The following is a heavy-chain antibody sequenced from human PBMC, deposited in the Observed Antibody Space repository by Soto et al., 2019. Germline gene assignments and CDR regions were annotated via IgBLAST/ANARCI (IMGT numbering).Heavy chain of an antibody. Sequence: PGESLKISCKGSGYSFTSYWIGWVRQMPGKGLEWMGIIYPGDSDTRYSPSFQGQVTISADKSISTAYLQWSSLKASDTAMYYWARFYSNYDKWFHPWGQGTLVTVSS. CDR2: IYPGDSDT. J-gene: IGHJ5*02. D-gene: IGHD4-4*01. CDR1: GYSFTSYW. V-gene: IGHV5-51*01. CDR3: ARFYSNYDKWFHP.